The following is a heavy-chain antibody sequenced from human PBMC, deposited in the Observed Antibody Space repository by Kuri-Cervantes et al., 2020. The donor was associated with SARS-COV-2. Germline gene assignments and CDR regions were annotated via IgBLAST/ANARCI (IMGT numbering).Heavy chain of an antibody. J-gene: IGHJ4*02. CDR1: GFLFSSYE. CDR3: VRDHDFWSVYSTGPLGY. Sequence: GESLKISCIASGFLFSSYEMNWVRQAPGKGLEWISYISSNGNTIYYADSVKGRFTISRDNAKDSLDLQMNSLRAEDTAIYCCVRDHDFWSVYSTGPLGYWCQGTLVTVSS. CDR2: ISSNGNTI. D-gene: IGHD3-3*01. V-gene: IGHV3-48*03.